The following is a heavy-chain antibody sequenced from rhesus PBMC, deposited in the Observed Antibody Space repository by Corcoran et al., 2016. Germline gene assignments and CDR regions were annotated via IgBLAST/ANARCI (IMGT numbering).Heavy chain of an antibody. J-gene: IGHJ4*01. CDR3: TTSGGSYYYFDY. Sequence: EVQLVESGGGLVQPGGSLRRSCAASGFTFSNYWMSWVRQAPGKGLGWVGRIKNKVDGGTAAYAESVKGRFTISRDDSKNTLYLQMNSLKTEDLAVYYCTTSGGSYYYFDYWGQGVLVTVSS. CDR1: GFTFSNYW. CDR2: IKNKVDGGTA. V-gene: IGHV3-16*02. D-gene: IGHD3-16*01.